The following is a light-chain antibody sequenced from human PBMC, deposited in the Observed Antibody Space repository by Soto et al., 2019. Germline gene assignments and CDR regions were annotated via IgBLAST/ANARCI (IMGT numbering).Light chain of an antibody. CDR1: QSLLHSNGNTY. CDR2: LVS. Sequence: IVMTQSPLSLPVTPGEPASISCKSSQSLLHSNGNTYLDWYLQKPGQSPQLLIYLVSNRASEVPARVSGGCSGTDFTLTISRVDAGDEGVYYCLQSCQTPWGFGQGPKVLSK. CDR3: LQSCQTPWG. V-gene: IGKV2-28*01. J-gene: IGKJ1*01.